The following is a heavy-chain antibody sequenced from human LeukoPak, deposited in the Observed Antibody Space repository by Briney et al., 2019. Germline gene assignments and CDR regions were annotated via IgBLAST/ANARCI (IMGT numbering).Heavy chain of an antibody. J-gene: IGHJ6*03. V-gene: IGHV3-20*04. CDR3: AREYCSGGSCYSNDYYYYMDV. CDR2: INWNGGST. Sequence: GGSLRLSCAASGFTFDDYGMSWVRQAPGKGLEWVSGINWNGGSTGYADFVKGRFTISRDNAKNSLYLQMNSLRAEDTAVYYCAREYCSGGSCYSNDYYYYMDVWGKGTTVTISS. CDR1: GFTFDDYG. D-gene: IGHD2-15*01.